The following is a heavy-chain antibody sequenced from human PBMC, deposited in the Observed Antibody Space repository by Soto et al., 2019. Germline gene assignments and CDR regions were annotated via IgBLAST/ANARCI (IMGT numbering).Heavy chain of an antibody. V-gene: IGHV4-31*03. J-gene: IGHJ3*02. D-gene: IGHD3-22*01. Sequence: QVQLQESGPGLVKPSQTLSLTCTVSGGSISSGGYYWSWIRQHPGKGLEWIGYIYYSGSTYYNPSLKSRVTISVDTSKTQFSLKLSSVTAADKAVYYCARVRPYYYDSSGYSDAFDIWGQGTMVTVSS. CDR1: GGSISSGGYY. CDR2: IYYSGST. CDR3: ARVRPYYYDSSGYSDAFDI.